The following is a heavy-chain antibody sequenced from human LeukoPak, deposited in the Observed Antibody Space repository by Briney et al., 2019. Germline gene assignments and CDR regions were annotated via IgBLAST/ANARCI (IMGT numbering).Heavy chain of an antibody. V-gene: IGHV4-59*01. CDR1: GGSISSYY. CDR2: IYYSGTT. J-gene: IGHJ4*02. Sequence: SETLSLTCTVSGGSISSYYWSWIRQPPGKGLEWIGYIYYSGTTNYNPSLKSQVTISVDTSKNQFSLKLSSVTAADAAVYYCARGEGLGDFDYWGQGALVTVSS. CDR3: ARGEGLGDFDY. D-gene: IGHD5-24*01.